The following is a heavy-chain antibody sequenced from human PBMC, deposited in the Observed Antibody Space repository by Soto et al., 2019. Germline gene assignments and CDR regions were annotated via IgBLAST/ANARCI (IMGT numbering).Heavy chain of an antibody. CDR1: GFTFSSYA. V-gene: IGHV3-30-3*01. CDR3: AREELIVVVPAAIGY. Sequence: LRLSCAASGFTFSSYAMHWVRQAPGKGLEWVAVISYDGSNKYYADSVKGRFTISRDNSKNTLYLQMNSLRAEDTAVYYCAREELIVVVPAAIGYWGQGTMVTVYS. CDR2: ISYDGSNK. J-gene: IGHJ4*02. D-gene: IGHD2-2*01.